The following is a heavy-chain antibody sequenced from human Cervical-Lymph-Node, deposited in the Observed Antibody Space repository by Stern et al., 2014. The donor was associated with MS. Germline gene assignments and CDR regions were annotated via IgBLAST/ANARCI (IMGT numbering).Heavy chain of an antibody. J-gene: IGHJ6*02. Sequence: QVQLVQSGAEVKKPGASVKVSCKASGYTFTSYDINWVRQATGQGLEWMGWMNPNSGNTGYAQKFQGRVTMTRNTSISTAYMELSGLKAEDPAFYYGEKKTRRYRYYYGMDVWGQGTTVTVPS. CDR1: GYTFTSYD. CDR3: EKKTRRYRYYYGMDV. V-gene: IGHV1-8*01. D-gene: IGHD1-1*01. CDR2: MNPNSGNT.